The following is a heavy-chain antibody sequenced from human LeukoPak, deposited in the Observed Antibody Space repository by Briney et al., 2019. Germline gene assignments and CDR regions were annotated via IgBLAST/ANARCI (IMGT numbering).Heavy chain of an antibody. CDR2: IKEDGSVK. Sequence: TGGSLTLSCAASGFTFSNYWMSWVRQAREKGLKWVANIKEDGSVKYYVDSVKGRFTISRDNAKNSLYLHMNSLRVEDRAVYYCARGSGWLDPWGQGTLVTVFS. CDR1: GFTFSNYW. J-gene: IGHJ5*02. D-gene: IGHD1-26*01. V-gene: IGHV3-7*05. CDR3: ARGSGWLDP.